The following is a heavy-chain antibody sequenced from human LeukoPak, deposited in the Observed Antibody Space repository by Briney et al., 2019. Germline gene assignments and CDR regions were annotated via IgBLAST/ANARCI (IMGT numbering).Heavy chain of an antibody. J-gene: IGHJ4*02. D-gene: IGHD2-15*01. CDR3: ARSLGYCSSGSCYVFDY. V-gene: IGHV4-39*01. CDR2: IYYSGNT. CDR1: GGSVGSSCCY. Sequence: SETLSLTCTVSGGSVGSSCCYWGWILQPPGRGLEWIGNIYYSGNTYYNPSLKSRVTMSVDTSKNQLSLKLSSAAAADTAVYYCARSLGYCSSGSCYVFDYWGQGILVTVSS.